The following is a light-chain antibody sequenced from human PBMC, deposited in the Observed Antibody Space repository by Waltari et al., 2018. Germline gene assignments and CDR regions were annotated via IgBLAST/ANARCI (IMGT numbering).Light chain of an antibody. CDR2: DAS. CDR1: QSVGTC. Sequence: IVLTQSPDILSFSPGERATLSCRASQSVGTCLAWYQQRPGQSPRLLIYDASYKATGIPARFSGSGSETDFTLTISSLQPEDFAVYYCQQRRNWPLTFGGGTRVQI. J-gene: IGKJ4*01. CDR3: QQRRNWPLT. V-gene: IGKV3-11*01.